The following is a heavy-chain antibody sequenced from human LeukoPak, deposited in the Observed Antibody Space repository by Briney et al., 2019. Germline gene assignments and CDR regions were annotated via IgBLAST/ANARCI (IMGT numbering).Heavy chain of an antibody. Sequence: GGSLRLSCAASGFTFSSDVMHWVRQAPGKGLEWVAVISSDGTSKHYADSVKGRFTISRDNSKNTLYLQINSLRPEDTAVYYCTRDLVSYSSSPLHWGQGTLVTVSS. J-gene: IGHJ4*02. CDR1: GFTFSSDV. CDR3: TRDLVSYSSSPLH. CDR2: ISSDGTSK. V-gene: IGHV3-30*04. D-gene: IGHD3-22*01.